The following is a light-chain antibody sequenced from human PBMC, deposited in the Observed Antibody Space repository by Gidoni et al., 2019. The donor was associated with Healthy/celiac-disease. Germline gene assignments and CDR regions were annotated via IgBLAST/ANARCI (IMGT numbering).Light chain of an antibody. V-gene: IGKV1-9*01. Sequence: DIQLTQSPSFLSASVGDRVTIPCRASQGISSYLAWYQQKPGKAPKLLIYAASTLQSGVPSRFSGSGSGTEFTLTISSLQPEDFATYYCHAGSFXGXTKVEIK. J-gene: IGKJ4*01. CDR3: HAGS. CDR1: QGISSY. CDR2: AAS.